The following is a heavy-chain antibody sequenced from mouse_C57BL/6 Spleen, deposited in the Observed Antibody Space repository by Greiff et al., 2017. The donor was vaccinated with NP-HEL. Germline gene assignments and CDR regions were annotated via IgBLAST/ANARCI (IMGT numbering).Heavy chain of an antibody. CDR1: GYTFTSYW. CDR3: ARGYGNFDY. CDR2: IYPSDSET. V-gene: IGHV1-61*01. D-gene: IGHD2-1*01. Sequence: VQLQQPGAELVRPGSSVKLSCKASGYTFTSYWMDWVKQRPGQGLEWIGNIYPSDSETHYNQKFKDKATLTVDKSSITAYMQLSSLTSEDSAVYYCARGYGNFDYWGQGTTLTVSS. J-gene: IGHJ2*01.